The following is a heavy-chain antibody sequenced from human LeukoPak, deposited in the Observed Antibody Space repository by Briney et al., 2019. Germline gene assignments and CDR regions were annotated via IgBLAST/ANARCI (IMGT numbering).Heavy chain of an antibody. D-gene: IGHD3-10*01. J-gene: IGHJ4*02. CDR3: ARATMVRGVKGYYFDY. CDR1: GYSFTSYW. V-gene: IGHV5-51*01. CDR2: IYPGDSDI. Sequence: GESLKISCKGSGYSFTSYWIGWVRQMPGKGLEWMGIIYPGDSDIRYSPSFQGQVTISADKSISTAYLQWSSLKASDTAMYYCARATMVRGVKGYYFDYWGQGTLVTVSS.